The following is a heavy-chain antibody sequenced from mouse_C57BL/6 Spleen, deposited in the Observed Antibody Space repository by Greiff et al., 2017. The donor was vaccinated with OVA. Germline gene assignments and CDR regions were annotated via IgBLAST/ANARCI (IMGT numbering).Heavy chain of an antibody. V-gene: IGHV1-42*01. CDR1: GYSFTGYY. D-gene: IGHD1-1*01. J-gene: IGHJ1*03. CDR3: ARSDYYGSSSWYVDV. CDR2: INPSTGGT. Sequence: VQLKESGPELVKPGASVKISCKASGYSFTGYYMNWVKQSPEKSLEWIGEINPSTGGTTYNQKFKAKATLPVDKSSSTAYMQLKSLTSEDSAVYYCARSDYYGSSSWYVDVWGTGTTVTVST.